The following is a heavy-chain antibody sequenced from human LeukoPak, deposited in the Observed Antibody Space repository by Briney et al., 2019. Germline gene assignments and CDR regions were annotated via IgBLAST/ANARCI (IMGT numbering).Heavy chain of an antibody. J-gene: IGHJ3*02. Sequence: ETLSLTCTVSGGSISSYYWSWIRQPPGKGLEWIGYIYYSGSTNYNPSLKSRVTISVDTSKNQFSLKLSSVTAADTAVYYCARGIAEGAFDIWGQGTMVTVSS. CDR3: ARGIAEGAFDI. CDR1: GGSISSYY. D-gene: IGHD6-13*01. CDR2: IYYSGST. V-gene: IGHV4-59*01.